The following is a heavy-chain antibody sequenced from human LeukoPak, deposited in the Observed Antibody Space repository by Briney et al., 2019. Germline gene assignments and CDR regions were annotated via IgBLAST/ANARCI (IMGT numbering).Heavy chain of an antibody. V-gene: IGHV3-21*01. CDR1: GFPFRSYS. CDR2: ISTTSTYV. J-gene: IGHJ4*02. Sequence: GGSLRLSCAASGFPFRSYSMNWVRQAPGKGLEWVSSISTTSTYVYYVDSVKGRFTISRDNAKNSLYLQMNSLRAEDTAVYYCARDTYNWNYGYDYWGQGTPVTVSS. D-gene: IGHD1-7*01. CDR3: ARDTYNWNYGYDY.